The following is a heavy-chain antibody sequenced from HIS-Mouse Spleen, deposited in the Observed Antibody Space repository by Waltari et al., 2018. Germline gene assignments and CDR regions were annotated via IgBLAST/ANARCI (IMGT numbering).Heavy chain of an antibody. CDR1: GFTFSSYA. CDR3: AKGGRPYSSSWYDY. Sequence: EVQLLESGGGLVQPGGSLRLSCAASGFTFSSYAIRWVRQAPGKGLGWVSAISGSGGSTYYADSVKGRFTISRDNSKNTLYLQMNSLRAEDTAVYYCAKGGRPYSSSWYDYWGQGTLVTVSS. V-gene: IGHV3-23*01. CDR2: ISGSGGST. J-gene: IGHJ4*02. D-gene: IGHD6-13*01.